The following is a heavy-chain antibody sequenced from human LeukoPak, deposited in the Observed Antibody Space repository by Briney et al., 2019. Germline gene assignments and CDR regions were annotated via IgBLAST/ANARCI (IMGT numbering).Heavy chain of an antibody. CDR3: ARVAKERVGGVYYFDY. CDR1: GFTFSDYD. V-gene: IGHV3-13*01. J-gene: IGHJ4*02. D-gene: IGHD1-1*01. CDR2: IGTAGDT. Sequence: QPGGSLRLSCAASGFTFSDYDMHGARQATGKGLEWVSAIGTAGDTYYTGSVKGRFTISRENAKNSSYLQMNSLRAGDTAVYYCARVAKERVGGVYYFDYWGQGTLVTVSS.